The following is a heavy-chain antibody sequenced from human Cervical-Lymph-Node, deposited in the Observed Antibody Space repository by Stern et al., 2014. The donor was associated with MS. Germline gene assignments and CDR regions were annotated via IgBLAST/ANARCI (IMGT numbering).Heavy chain of an antibody. D-gene: IGHD3-16*01. CDR2: IIPMFGTT. J-gene: IGHJ4*02. Sequence: VQLEESGPEVKKPGSSVKLSCKASGGTFSDVINWVRQAPGQGLDWIGGIIPMFGTTNYAQKFQGRVKITADESMTTGYMELTSLTSEDTALYYCATTFHWGQGTLITVSS. CDR3: ATTFH. V-gene: IGHV1-69*01. CDR1: GGTFSDV.